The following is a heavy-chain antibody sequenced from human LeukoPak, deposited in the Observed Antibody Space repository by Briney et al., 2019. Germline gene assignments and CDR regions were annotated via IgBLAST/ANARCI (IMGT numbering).Heavy chain of an antibody. J-gene: IGHJ4*02. CDR3: AGTSGGYYSTDY. V-gene: IGHV4-38-2*02. CDR1: GHSSSVYYY. D-gene: IGHD2-15*01. CDR2: IHRSGST. Sequence: KPSETLSLTCTVSGHSSSVYYYRGWIRPSPGKGLGGIGSIHRSGSTYYNPSLKGRVTISGATAKSQFSLRLTSVTAADRTVYYWAGTSGGYYSTDYWGEGTLVTVSS.